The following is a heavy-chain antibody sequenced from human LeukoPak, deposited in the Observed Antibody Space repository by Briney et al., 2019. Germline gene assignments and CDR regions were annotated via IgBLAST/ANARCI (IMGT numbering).Heavy chain of an antibody. CDR1: GYSISSGYY. J-gene: IGHJ3*02. CDR3: ARRLEWLDDAFDI. D-gene: IGHD3-3*01. V-gene: IGHV4-38-2*01. Sequence: SETLSLTCAVSGYSISSGYYWGWIRQPPGKALEWIGSIYHSGSTYYNPSLKSRVTISVDTSKNQFSLKLSSVTAADTAVYYCARRLEWLDDAFDIWGQGTMVTVSS. CDR2: IYHSGST.